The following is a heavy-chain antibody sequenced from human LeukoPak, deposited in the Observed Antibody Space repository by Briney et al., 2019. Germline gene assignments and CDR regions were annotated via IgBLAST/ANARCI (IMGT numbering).Heavy chain of an antibody. V-gene: IGHV4-39*01. J-gene: IGHJ5*02. CDR2: IYYSGST. CDR3: ARHGIAAAGTTLGGNWFDP. Sequence: SETLSLTCTVSGGSISSSSYYWGWIRQPPGEGLEWIGSIYYSGSTYYNPSLKSRVTISVDTSKNQFSLKLSSVTAADTAVYYCARHGIAAAGTTLGGNWFDPWGQGTLVTVSS. CDR1: GGSISSSSYY. D-gene: IGHD6-13*01.